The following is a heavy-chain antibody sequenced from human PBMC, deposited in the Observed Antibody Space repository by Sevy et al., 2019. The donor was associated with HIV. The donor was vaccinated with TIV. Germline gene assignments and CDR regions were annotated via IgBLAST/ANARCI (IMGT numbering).Heavy chain of an antibody. CDR1: KFTFDNYA. J-gene: IGHJ6*03. V-gene: IGHV3-9*01. CDR3: AKSFWSGYYCAMDV. CDR2: ISWNSGSI. D-gene: IGHD3-3*01. Sequence: GGSLRLSCAASKFTFDNYAMHWVRQAPGKGLEWVSGISWNSGSIGYADSVKGRFTISRDNAKNSLYLQMNSLRAEDTALYHCAKSFWSGYYCAMDVWGKGTTVTVSS.